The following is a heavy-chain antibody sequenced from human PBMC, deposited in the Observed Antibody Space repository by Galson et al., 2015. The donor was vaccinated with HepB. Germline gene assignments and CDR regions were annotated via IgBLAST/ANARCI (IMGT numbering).Heavy chain of an antibody. Sequence: SLRLSCAASGFTFSDHSMLWVRQAPGKGLEWVATIWYDGTKKYYRDSVRGRFTVSRDDSKKTVYLQMSSLTREDTAVYYCARDDCSTTSCLAYWGQGTLVTVSS. CDR3: ARDDCSTTSCLAY. D-gene: IGHD2-2*01. CDR2: IWYDGTKK. CDR1: GFTFSDHS. J-gene: IGHJ4*02. V-gene: IGHV3-33*08.